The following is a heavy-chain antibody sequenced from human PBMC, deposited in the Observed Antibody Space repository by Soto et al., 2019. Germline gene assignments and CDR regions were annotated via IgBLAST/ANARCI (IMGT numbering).Heavy chain of an antibody. CDR2: IFPILGIE. CDR1: GGTFSSYA. V-gene: IGHV1-69*04. J-gene: IGHJ6*03. CDR3: ARDRSSDPNYYYYMDV. Sequence: VQLVQSGAEVKQPGSSVKVSCKASGGTFSSYAITWVRQAPGQGLEWMGRIFPILGIENYAQKFQDRVTITADKSTSTVYMELSSLRSEDTAVYYCARDRSSDPNYYYYMDVWGKGTTVTVSS. D-gene: IGHD6-19*01.